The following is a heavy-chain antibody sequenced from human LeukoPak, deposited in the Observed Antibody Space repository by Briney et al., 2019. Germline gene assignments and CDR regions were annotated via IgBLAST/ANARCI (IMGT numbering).Heavy chain of an antibody. V-gene: IGHV3-23*01. Sequence: QPGGSLRLSCAGSGFTFGSYAMSWVRQAPGKGLEWASAISDTGATTYDADSVKGRFTISRDNSRSTLYLQMNSLRAEDTALYYCAKDTSIGRYCTNGVCSPFDYWGQGTLVTVSS. CDR3: AKDTSIGRYCTNGVCSPFDY. J-gene: IGHJ4*02. CDR2: ISDTGATT. CDR1: GFTFGSYA. D-gene: IGHD2-8*01.